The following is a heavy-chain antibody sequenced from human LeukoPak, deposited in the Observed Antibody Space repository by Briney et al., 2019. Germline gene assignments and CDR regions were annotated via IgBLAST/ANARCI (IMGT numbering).Heavy chain of an antibody. J-gene: IGHJ4*02. V-gene: IGHV1-46*01. Sequence: GASVKVSCKASGYTFTSYYMHWVRQAPGQGLEWMGIINPSGGSTSYAQKLQGRVTMTRDMSTSTVYMELSSLRSEDTAVYYCAREGDGYNYLSDWGQGTLVTVSS. D-gene: IGHD5-24*01. CDR1: GYTFTSYY. CDR3: AREGDGYNYLSD. CDR2: INPSGGST.